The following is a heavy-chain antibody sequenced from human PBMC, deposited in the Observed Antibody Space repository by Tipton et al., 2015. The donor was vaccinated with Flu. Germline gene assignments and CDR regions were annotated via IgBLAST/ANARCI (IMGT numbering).Heavy chain of an antibody. J-gene: IGHJ4*02. V-gene: IGHV1-46*01. CDR1: GYTFTSYY. CDR3: ARESRRTRYYDVWSGYSYYFDY. Sequence: QLVQSGAEVRKPGASVKVSCKASGYTFTSYYIHWVRQAPGQGLEWMGIINPSGGSTTYAQKFQGRVTMTRDTSTSTVYMELSSLRSGDTAVYYCARESRRTRYYDVWSGYSYYFDYWGQGTLVTVSS. D-gene: IGHD3-3*01. CDR2: INPSGGST.